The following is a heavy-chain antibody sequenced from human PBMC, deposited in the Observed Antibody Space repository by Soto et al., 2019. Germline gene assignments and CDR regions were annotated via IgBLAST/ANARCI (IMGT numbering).Heavy chain of an antibody. D-gene: IGHD1-7*01. J-gene: IGHJ6*02. CDR3: ARHARYNWNYGSDMDV. V-gene: IGHV1-69*10. CDR1: RGLFSSYF. CDR2: VNPILNIA. Sequence: GASVKLSCKAPRGLFSSYFFYWVRQAPGQGLEWMGGVNPILNIADHAQKFQGRVTITAHASTGTAYLQWSSLKASDTAMYYCARHARYNWNYGSDMDVWGQGTTVTVSS.